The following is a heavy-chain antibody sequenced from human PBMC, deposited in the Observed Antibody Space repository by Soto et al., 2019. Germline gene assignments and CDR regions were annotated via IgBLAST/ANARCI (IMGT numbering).Heavy chain of an antibody. V-gene: IGHV3-30*18. CDR3: ANSGIAAAGSAFDI. D-gene: IGHD6-13*01. CDR2: ISYDGSNK. J-gene: IGHJ3*02. CDR1: GFTFSSYG. Sequence: GGSLRLSCAASGFTFSSYGMHWVRQAPGKGLEWVAVISYDGSNKYYAVSVKSRITINPDTSKNQFPLQLNSVTPEDTAVYYWANSGIAAAGSAFDIWGQGTMVTVSS.